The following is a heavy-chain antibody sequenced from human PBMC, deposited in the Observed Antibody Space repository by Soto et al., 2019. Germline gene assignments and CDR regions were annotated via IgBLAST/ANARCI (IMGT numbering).Heavy chain of an antibody. CDR2: IVVGSGNT. V-gene: IGHV1-58*01. J-gene: IGHJ4*02. CDR1: GFTFTSSA. D-gene: IGHD3-3*01. CDR3: AAGPHNYDFWSGYSLPFDY. Sequence: SVKVSCKASGFTFTSSAVQWVRQARVQRLEWIGWIVVGSGNTNYAQKFQERVTITRDMSTSTAYMELSSLRSEDTAVYYCAAGPHNYDFWSGYSLPFDYWGQGTLVTVSS.